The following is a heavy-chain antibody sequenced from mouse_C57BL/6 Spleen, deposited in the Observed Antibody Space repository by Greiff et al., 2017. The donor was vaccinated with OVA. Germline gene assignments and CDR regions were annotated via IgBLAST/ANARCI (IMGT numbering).Heavy chain of an antibody. CDR3: ARVPRGDYSNSFAY. Sequence: QVQLQQPGAELVRPGSSVKLSCKASGYTFTSYWMHWVKQRPIQGLEWIGNIDPSDSETHYNQKFKDKATLTVDKSSSTAYMQLSSLTSEDSAVYYCARVPRGDYSNSFAYWGQGTLVTVSA. CDR1: GYTFTSYW. CDR2: IDPSDSET. V-gene: IGHV1-52*01. J-gene: IGHJ3*01. D-gene: IGHD2-5*01.